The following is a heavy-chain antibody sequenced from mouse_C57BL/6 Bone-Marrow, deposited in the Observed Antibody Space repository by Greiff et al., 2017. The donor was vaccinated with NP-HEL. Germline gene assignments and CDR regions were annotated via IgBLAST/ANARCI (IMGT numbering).Heavy chain of an antibody. CDR1: GFNIKDDY. J-gene: IGHJ3*01. Sequence: EVQLQQSGAELVRPGASVKLSCTASGFNIKDDYMHWVKQRPEQGLEWIGWIDPENGDTEYASKFQGKATITADTSSNTAYLQLSSLTSEDTAVYYCTTTTVVPRAYWGQGTLVTVSA. CDR3: TTTTVVPRAY. V-gene: IGHV14-4*01. CDR2: IDPENGDT. D-gene: IGHD1-1*01.